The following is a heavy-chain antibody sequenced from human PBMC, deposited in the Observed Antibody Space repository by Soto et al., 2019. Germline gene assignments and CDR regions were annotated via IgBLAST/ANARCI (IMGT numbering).Heavy chain of an antibody. V-gene: IGHV3-30*18. D-gene: IGHD3-10*01. CDR2: ISYDGSNK. CDR1: GFTFSSYG. CDR3: AKGLLRWFGEDKII. Sequence: GGSLRLSCAASGFTFSSYGMHWVRQAPGKGLEWVAIISYDGSNKYYVDSVKGRFTISRDNSKNTLYLQMNSLRAEDTAVYYCAKGLLRWFGEDKIIWGQGTLVTVSS. J-gene: IGHJ4*02.